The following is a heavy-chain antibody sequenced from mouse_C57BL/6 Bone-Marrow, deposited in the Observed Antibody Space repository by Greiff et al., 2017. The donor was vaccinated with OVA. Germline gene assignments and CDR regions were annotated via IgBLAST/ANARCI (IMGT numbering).Heavy chain of an antibody. V-gene: IGHV1-64*01. CDR2: IHPRSGST. J-gene: IGHJ2*01. CDR1: GYTFTSYW. Sequence: VQLQQPGAELVKPGASVTLSCKASGYTFTSYWMHWVKQRPGQGLEWIGMIHPRSGSTNYNEKFKSKATLTVDKSSSTVYMQLSRLPSEDTAVYYCAYYSSLDYWGQGTTRTVSS. D-gene: IGHD2-12*01. CDR3: AYYSSLDY.